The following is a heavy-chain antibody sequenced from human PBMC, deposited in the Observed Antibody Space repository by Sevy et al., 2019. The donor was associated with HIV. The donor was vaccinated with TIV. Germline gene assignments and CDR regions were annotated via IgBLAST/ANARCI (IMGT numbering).Heavy chain of an antibody. CDR1: GFTFDDYA. J-gene: IGHJ4*01. Sequence: GGSLRLSCAASGFTFDDYAMHWVRQAPGKGLEWVSGISWSSGSIDYADSVKGRFTNCRDNAKNSLYLQMKSLRADDTALYYCARDRDDGYCTNGVCFNFDNWGQGTLVTVSS. CDR3: ARDRDDGYCTNGVCFNFDN. V-gene: IGHV3-9*01. D-gene: IGHD2-8*01. CDR2: ISWSSGSI.